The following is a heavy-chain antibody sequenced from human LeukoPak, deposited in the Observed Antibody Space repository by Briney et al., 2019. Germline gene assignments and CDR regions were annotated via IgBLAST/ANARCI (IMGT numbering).Heavy chain of an antibody. CDR2: IYYSGST. D-gene: IGHD6-13*01. Sequence: SETLSLTCTVSGGSISSSSYYWGWIRQPPGKGLARIGNIYYSGSTYYNPSLKSRVTISVDTSKNQFSLKLSSVTAADTAVYYCARPGYSSSWGIDYWGQGTLVTVSS. CDR3: ARPGYSSSWGIDY. J-gene: IGHJ4*02. V-gene: IGHV4-39*01. CDR1: GGSISSSSYY.